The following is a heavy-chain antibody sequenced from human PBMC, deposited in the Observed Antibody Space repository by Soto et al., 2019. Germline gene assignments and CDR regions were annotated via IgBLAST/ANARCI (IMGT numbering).Heavy chain of an antibody. D-gene: IGHD2-15*01. CDR1: GFSFNNAW. CDR2: IKSKTDRGTT. CDR3: TTDYAAYCSGGSCYLGTSAFAL. V-gene: IGHV3-15*07. J-gene: IGHJ4*02. Sequence: GGSLRLSCAASGFSFNNAWMNWVRQAPGKGLEWVGRIKSKTDRGTTDYAAPLKGRFTISRDDSKNTLYLQMNSLKTDDTAVYYCTTDYAAYCSGGSCYLGTSAFALWGQGTLVTVSS.